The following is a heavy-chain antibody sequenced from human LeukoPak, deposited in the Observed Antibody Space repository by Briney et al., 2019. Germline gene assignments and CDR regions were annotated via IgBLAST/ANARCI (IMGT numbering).Heavy chain of an antibody. CDR2: ISGDGGST. CDR1: GFTFSLYA. J-gene: IGHJ6*03. Sequence: GGSLRLSCAASGFTFSLYAMNWVRQAPGKGLEWVSAISGDGGSTYYADSVKGRFTISRDNAKNSLYLQMNSLRAEDTAVYSCARGNSYMDVWGKGTTVTVSS. V-gene: IGHV3-23*01. CDR3: ARGNSYMDV.